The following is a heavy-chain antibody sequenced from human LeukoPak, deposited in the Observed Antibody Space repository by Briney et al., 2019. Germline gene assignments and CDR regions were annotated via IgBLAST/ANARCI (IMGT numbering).Heavy chain of an antibody. D-gene: IGHD6-19*01. V-gene: IGHV3-21*01. Sequence: GGSLRLSCAASGFTVSSYSMNWVRQAPGKGLEWVSSISSSSSYIYYADSVKGRFTISRDNAKNSLYLQMNSLRAEDTAVYYCARERYSSGWAVDYWGQGTLVTVSS. CDR2: ISSSSSYI. J-gene: IGHJ4*02. CDR1: GFTVSSYS. CDR3: ARERYSSGWAVDY.